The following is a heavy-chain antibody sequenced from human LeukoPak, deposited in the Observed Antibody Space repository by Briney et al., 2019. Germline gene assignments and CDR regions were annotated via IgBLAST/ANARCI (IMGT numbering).Heavy chain of an antibody. J-gene: IGHJ4*02. CDR3: ARAYGSGSYVPGVFDY. D-gene: IGHD3-10*01. V-gene: IGHV1-69*13. CDR2: IIPIFGTA. Sequence: GASVKVSCKASGGTFSSYAISWVRQAPGQGLEWMGGIIPIFGTANYAQKFQGRVTITADESTSTAYTELSSLSSEDTAVYYCARAYGSGSYVPGVFDYWGQGTLVTVSS. CDR1: GGTFSSYA.